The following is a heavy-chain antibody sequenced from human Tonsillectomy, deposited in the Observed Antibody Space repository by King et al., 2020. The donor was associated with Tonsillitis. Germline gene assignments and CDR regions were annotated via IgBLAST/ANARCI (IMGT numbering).Heavy chain of an antibody. V-gene: IGHV4-39*07. CDR2: IYYSGST. Sequence: QLQLQESGPGLVKPSETLSLTCTVSGGSISSSSYYWGWIRQPPGKGLEWIGSIYYSGSTYYNPSLKSRVTISVDTSKNHFSLKLSAVTAADTAVYYCARLRSQQWLVRRFHFDYWGQGTLVTVSS. CDR1: GGSISSSSYY. J-gene: IGHJ4*02. D-gene: IGHD6-19*01. CDR3: ARLRSQQWLVRRFHFDY.